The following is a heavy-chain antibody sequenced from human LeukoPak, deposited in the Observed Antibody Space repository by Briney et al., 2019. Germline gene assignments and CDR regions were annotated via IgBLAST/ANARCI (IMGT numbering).Heavy chain of an antibody. CDR3: AKGGRIADNWFDH. J-gene: IGHJ5*02. D-gene: IGHD2/OR15-2a*01. Sequence: SETLSLTCAVYGGSFSGYYWSWIRQPPGKGLEWIGEINHSGSTNYNPSLKSRVTISVDTSKNQFSLKLSSVTAADTAVYYCAKGGRIADNWFDHWGQGTLVTVSS. V-gene: IGHV4-34*01. CDR2: INHSGST. CDR1: GGSFSGYY.